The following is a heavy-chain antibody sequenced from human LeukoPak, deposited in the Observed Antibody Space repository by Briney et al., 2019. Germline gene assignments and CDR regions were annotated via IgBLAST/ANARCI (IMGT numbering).Heavy chain of an antibody. CDR3: ARLGSSGYDLDY. CDR1: GGSINNYY. J-gene: IGHJ4*02. Sequence: SETLSLTCTVSGGSINNYYWSWIRQPPGKGLEWIGYIYYSGSTNYNPSLKRRVTISVDTSKNQFYLKLSSVTAADTAVYYCARLGSSGYDLDYWGQGTLVTVSS. CDR2: IYYSGST. D-gene: IGHD5-12*01. V-gene: IGHV4-59*08.